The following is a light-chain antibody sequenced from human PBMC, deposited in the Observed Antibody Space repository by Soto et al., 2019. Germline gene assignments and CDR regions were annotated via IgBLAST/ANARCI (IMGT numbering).Light chain of an antibody. J-gene: IGLJ1*01. Sequence: QSVLTPPGSVTGSPGQSITIYCPGTSSDVGSYNLVSWYQQHPGKAPKLMIYEVSKRPSGVSNRFSGSKSGNTASLTISGLQAEDEADYYCCSYAGSSTFLYVFGTGTKVTVL. CDR2: EVS. V-gene: IGLV2-23*02. CDR1: SSDVGSYNL. CDR3: CSYAGSSTFLYV.